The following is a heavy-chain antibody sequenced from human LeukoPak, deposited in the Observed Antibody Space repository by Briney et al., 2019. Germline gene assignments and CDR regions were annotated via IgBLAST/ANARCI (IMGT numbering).Heavy chain of an antibody. CDR1: GGSISSGGYY. J-gene: IGHJ4*02. CDR3: ARAKREPRFDY. Sequence: SETLSLTCTVSGGSISSGGYYWSWLRQHPGKGLEWIGYIYYSGSTYYNPSLKSRVTISVDTSKNQFSLKLSSVTAADTAVYYCARAKREPRFDYWGQGTLVTVSS. CDR2: IYYSGST. V-gene: IGHV4-31*03. D-gene: IGHD1-14*01.